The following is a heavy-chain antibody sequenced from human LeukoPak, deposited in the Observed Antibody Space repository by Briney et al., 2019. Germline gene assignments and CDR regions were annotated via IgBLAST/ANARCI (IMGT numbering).Heavy chain of an antibody. D-gene: IGHD6-19*01. V-gene: IGHV1-69*01. Sequence: SVKVSCXASGGTFSSYAISWVRQAPGQGLAWMGGIIPIFGTANYAQKFQGRVTITADEPTSTAYMELSSLRSEDTAVYYCARGYSSGWYDYWGQGTLVTVSS. CDR3: ARGYSSGWYDY. CDR1: GGTFSSYA. J-gene: IGHJ4*02. CDR2: IIPIFGTA.